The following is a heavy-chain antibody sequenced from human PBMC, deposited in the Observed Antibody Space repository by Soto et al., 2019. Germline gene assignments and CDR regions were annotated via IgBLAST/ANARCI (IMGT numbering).Heavy chain of an antibody. CDR2: IYPGDSDT. D-gene: IGHD2-8*01. J-gene: IGHJ4*02. V-gene: IGHV5-51*01. CDR1: GYSFTSYW. CDR3: ARIVLMVYAIPDYFDY. Sequence: GESLKISCNGSGYSFTSYWIGWVRQMPWKGLEWMGIIYPGDSDTRYSPSFQGQVTISADKSISTAYLQWSSLKASDTAMYYCARIVLMVYAIPDYFDYWGQGTLVTVSS.